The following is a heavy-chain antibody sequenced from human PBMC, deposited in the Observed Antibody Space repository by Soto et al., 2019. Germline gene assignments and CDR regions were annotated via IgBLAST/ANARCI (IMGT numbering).Heavy chain of an antibody. D-gene: IGHD2-2*03. CDR1: GFDFSSHA. Sequence: EQLVDSGGDVVQPGTSLRLSCVASGFDFSSHAMHWVRQAPGKGLEWVAVVWFDGNNKFYADSVKGRFSISRDNSRKMTFLEMTSLRVEDTAIYYCARDIVDITIVPPAMNFDLWGQGTRVTVSS. CDR3: ARDIVDITIVPPAMNFDL. CDR2: VWFDGNNK. V-gene: IGHV3-33*02. J-gene: IGHJ1*01.